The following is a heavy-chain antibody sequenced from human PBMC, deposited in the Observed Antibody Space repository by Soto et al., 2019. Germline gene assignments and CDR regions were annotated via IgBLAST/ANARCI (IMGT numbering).Heavy chain of an antibody. J-gene: IGHJ4*02. CDR2: IYHSGRT. Sequence: SETLSLTCAVSGYSISSGYYWGWIRQPPGKGLEWIGTIYHSGRTYYNPSLKSRVTISVDTSKNQFSLRLSSVTAADTAEYSCVRLASRNGGNDCGIDYWGQGTLVTVSS. V-gene: IGHV4-38-2*01. CDR1: GYSISSGYY. D-gene: IGHD6-6*01. CDR3: VRLASRNGGNDCGIDY.